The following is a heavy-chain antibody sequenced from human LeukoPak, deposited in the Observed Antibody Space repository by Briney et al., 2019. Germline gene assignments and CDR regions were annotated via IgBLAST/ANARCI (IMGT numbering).Heavy chain of an antibody. CDR1: GYTFTSYG. CDR2: ISAYNGNT. D-gene: IGHD2-2*02. CDR3: ARAGGYCSSTSCYRDLDWFDP. J-gene: IGHJ5*02. V-gene: IGHV1-18*01. Sequence: ASVKVSCKASGYTFTSYGISWVRQAPGQGLEWMGWISAYNGNTNYAQKLQGRVTMTTDTSTSTAYMELRSLRSDDTAVYYCARAGGYCSSTSCYRDLDWFDPWGQGTLVTVSS.